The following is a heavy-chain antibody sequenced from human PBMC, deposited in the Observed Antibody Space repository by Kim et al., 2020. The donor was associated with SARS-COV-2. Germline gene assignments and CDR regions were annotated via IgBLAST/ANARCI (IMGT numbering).Heavy chain of an antibody. D-gene: IGHD6-13*01. CDR3: ARDQSWDDAFDI. Sequence: YLPSLKGRVTISVDRSKNQFSLKLSSVAAADTAVYYCARDQSWDDAFDIWGQGSMVTVSP. V-gene: IGHV4-31*02. J-gene: IGHJ3*02.